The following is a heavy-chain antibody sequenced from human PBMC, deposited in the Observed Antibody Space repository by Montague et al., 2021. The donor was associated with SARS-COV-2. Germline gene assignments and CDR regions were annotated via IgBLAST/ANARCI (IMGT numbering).Heavy chain of an antibody. Sequence: CAISGDSVSSNSATWNWVRQSPSRGLEWLGRTYYRSKWYHDYAVTLRGRVTIHPDTSKNQFSLQLNSVPPEDTAIYYCTSGREGNYNVMDVWGQGTTVTVSS. J-gene: IGHJ6*02. CDR1: GDSVSSNSAT. CDR3: TSGREGNYNVMDV. V-gene: IGHV6-1*01. D-gene: IGHD1-1*01. CDR2: TYYRSKWYH.